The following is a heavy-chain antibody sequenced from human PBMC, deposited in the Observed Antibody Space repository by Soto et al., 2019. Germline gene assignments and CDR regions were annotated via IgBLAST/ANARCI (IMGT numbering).Heavy chain of an antibody. CDR3: ARGRYCLTGRCFPNWFDS. V-gene: IGHV4-30-4*01. Sequence: SETLSLTCSVSGDSISNLDYFWAWIRQPPGQALEYIGYIYKSATTYYNPSFESRVASSVDTSKSQFSLNVTSVTAADTAVYFCARGRYCLTGRCFPNWFDSWGQGALVTVSS. D-gene: IGHD7-27*01. J-gene: IGHJ5*01. CDR2: IYKSATT. CDR1: GDSISNLDYF.